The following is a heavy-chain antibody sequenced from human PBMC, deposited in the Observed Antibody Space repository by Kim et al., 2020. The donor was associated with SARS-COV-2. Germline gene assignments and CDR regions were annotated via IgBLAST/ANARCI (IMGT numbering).Heavy chain of an antibody. V-gene: IGHV1-69*01. D-gene: IGHD1-26*01. J-gene: IGHJ4*02. Sequence: AQKFQGGVTITADESTSTAYMELSSLRSEDTAVYYCARENSGSYYSLFYWGQGTLVTVSS. CDR3: ARENSGSYYSLFY.